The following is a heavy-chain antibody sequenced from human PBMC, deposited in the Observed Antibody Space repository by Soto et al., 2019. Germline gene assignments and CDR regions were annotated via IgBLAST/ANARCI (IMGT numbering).Heavy chain of an antibody. V-gene: IGHV4-34*01. CDR1: GGSFSGYY. Sequence: SETLSRTCAVYGGSFSGYYWSWIRQPPGKGLEWIGEINHSGSTNYNPSLKSRVTISVDTSKNQFSLKLSSLTAADTAVYYCARVDPGAYWGQGTLLTVSS. J-gene: IGHJ4*02. CDR2: INHSGST. D-gene: IGHD3-10*01. CDR3: ARVDPGAY.